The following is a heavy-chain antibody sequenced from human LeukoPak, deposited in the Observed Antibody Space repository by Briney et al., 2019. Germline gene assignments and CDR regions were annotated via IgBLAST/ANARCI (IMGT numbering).Heavy chain of an antibody. CDR3: ARDNCSGGSCFFRRGDNWFDP. V-gene: IGHV4-34*01. J-gene: IGHJ5*02. D-gene: IGHD2-15*01. Sequence: SETLSLTCAVYGGSFSGYYWSWIRQPPGKGLEWIGEINHSGSTNYNPSLKSRVTISVDTSKNQFSLKLSSVTAADTAVYYCARDNCSGGSCFFRRGDNWFDPWGQGTLVTVSS. CDR1: GGSFSGYY. CDR2: INHSGST.